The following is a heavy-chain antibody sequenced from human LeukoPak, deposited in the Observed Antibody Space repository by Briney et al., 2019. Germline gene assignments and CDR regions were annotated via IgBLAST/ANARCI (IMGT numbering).Heavy chain of an antibody. J-gene: IGHJ4*02. V-gene: IGHV1-18*01. D-gene: IGHD5-12*01. Sequence: ASVKVSCKASGYTFTSYGISWVRQAPGQGLEWMGWISAYNGNTNYAQKLQGRVTMTTDTSTSTAYMELRSLRSDDTAVYYCARDPGYSGYDYYFDYWGQGTLVTVSS. CDR3: ARDPGYSGYDYYFDY. CDR2: ISAYNGNT. CDR1: GYTFTSYG.